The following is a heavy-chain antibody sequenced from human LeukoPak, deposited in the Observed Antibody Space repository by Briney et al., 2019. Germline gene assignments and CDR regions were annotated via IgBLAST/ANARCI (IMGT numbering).Heavy chain of an antibody. CDR2: INHSGST. V-gene: IGHV4-39*07. CDR3: ARTRSSIAARPKFDY. D-gene: IGHD6-6*01. CDR1: GGSISSSSYY. Sequence: SETLSLTCTVSGGSISSSSYYWSWIRQPAGKGLEWIGEINHSGSTNYNPSLKSRVTISVDTSKNQFSLKLSSVTAADTAVYYCARTRSSIAARPKFDYWGQGTLVTVSS. J-gene: IGHJ4*02.